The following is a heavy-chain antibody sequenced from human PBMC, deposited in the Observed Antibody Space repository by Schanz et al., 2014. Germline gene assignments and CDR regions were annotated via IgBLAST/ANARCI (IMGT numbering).Heavy chain of an antibody. CDR2: ITGASDHI. D-gene: IGHD1-1*01. CDR3: ARGRVLES. J-gene: IGHJ5*02. CDR1: GFTLSNYA. Sequence: EMQLLESGGGLAQPGGSLRLSCAASGFTLSNYAMSWVRQAPGKGLEWVSGITGASDHIDYAESVKGRFTISRDNSKNTLYLQMNSLRAEDTAVYYCARGRVLESWGQGTLVTVSS. V-gene: IGHV3-23*01.